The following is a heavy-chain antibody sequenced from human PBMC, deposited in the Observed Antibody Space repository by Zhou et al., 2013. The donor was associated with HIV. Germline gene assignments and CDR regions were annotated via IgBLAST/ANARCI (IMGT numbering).Heavy chain of an antibody. D-gene: IGHD6-6*01. CDR1: GGTFSSYA. CDR2: IIPILGIA. Sequence: QVQLVQSGAEVKKPGSSVKVSCKASGGTFSSYAISWVRQAPGQGLEWMGRIIPILGIANYAQKFQGRVTITADKSTSTAYMELSSLRSEDTAVYYCASVRGQLVRGPQTYNWFDPWGQGTLVTVSS. J-gene: IGHJ5*02. CDR3: ASVRGQLVRGPQTYNWFDP. V-gene: IGHV1-69*04.